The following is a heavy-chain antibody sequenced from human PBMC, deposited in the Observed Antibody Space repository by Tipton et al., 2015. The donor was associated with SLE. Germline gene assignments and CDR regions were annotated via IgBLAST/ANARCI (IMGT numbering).Heavy chain of an antibody. J-gene: IGHJ5*02. Sequence: TLSLTCTVSDASISSHYWNWIRQSPGKGLEWIGYTHNSGSTNYNPSLQSRVTISVDTSNNRFSLKLTSVTAADTAIYYCAAESDTRLGWFDPWGPGTLVTVSS. CDR1: DASISSHY. CDR2: THNSGST. CDR3: AAESDTRLGWFDP. D-gene: IGHD2-15*01. V-gene: IGHV4-59*11.